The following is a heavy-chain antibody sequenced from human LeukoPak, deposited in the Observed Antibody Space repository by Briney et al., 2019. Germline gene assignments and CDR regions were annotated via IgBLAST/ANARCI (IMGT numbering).Heavy chain of an antibody. CDR3: ARYSSSWSRDAFDI. J-gene: IGHJ3*02. Sequence: SETLSLTCAVSGYSISSGYYWGWIRQPPGKGLEWIGSIYHSGSTYYNPSLKSRVTISVDTSKNQFSLKLSSVTAADTAVYYCARYSSSWSRDAFDIWGQGTMVTVSS. CDR1: GYSISSGYY. V-gene: IGHV4-38-2*01. D-gene: IGHD6-13*01. CDR2: IYHSGST.